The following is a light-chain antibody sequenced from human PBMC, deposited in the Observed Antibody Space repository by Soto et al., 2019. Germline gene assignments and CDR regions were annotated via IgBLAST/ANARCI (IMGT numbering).Light chain of an antibody. CDR1: NSNIGNNY. CDR3: GTWDFRLSAGV. V-gene: IGLV1-51*01. CDR2: DNN. Sequence: QSVLTQPPSVSAAPGQKVTISCSGSNSNIGNNYVSWYQVLPGTAPKLLIYDNNQRPSGIPDRFSGSKSATSATLSITGLQTGDEADYYCGTWDFRLSAGVFGGGTKVTVL. J-gene: IGLJ3*02.